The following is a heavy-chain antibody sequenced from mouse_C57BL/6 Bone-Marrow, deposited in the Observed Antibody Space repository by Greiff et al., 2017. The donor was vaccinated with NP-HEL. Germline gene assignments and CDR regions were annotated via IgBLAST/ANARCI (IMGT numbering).Heavy chain of an antibody. CDR2: SRNKANDYTT. D-gene: IGHD2-1*01. J-gene: IGHJ4*01. CDR1: GFTFSDFY. Sequence: EVKLMESGGGLVQSGRSLRLSCATSGFTFSDFYMEWVRQAPGKGLEWIAASRNKANDYTTEYSASVKGRFIVSRDTSQSILYLQMNALRAEDTAIYYCARDVYYGNSYAMDYWGQGTSVTVSS. V-gene: IGHV7-1*01. CDR3: ARDVYYGNSYAMDY.